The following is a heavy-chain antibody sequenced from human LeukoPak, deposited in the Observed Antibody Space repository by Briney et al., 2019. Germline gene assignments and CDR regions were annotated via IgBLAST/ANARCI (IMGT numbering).Heavy chain of an antibody. CDR2: IGVRTGQT. D-gene: IGHD6-13*01. CDR3: VRDNSGLAGVSLDL. V-gene: IGHV1-18*01. J-gene: IGHJ4*02. Sequence: ASVKVSCKASGYMFVSRGFTWVRQAPGQGLEWMGWIGVRTGQTQFAQQFRDRFTMTTNTSTTTALMELKSLRPDDTAVYYCVRDNSGLAGVSLDLWGQGTQVIVSS. CDR1: GYMFVSRG.